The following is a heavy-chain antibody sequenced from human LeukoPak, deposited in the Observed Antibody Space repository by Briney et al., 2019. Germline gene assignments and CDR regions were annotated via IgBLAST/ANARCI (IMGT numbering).Heavy chain of an antibody. CDR3: ARAMRSGYDY. D-gene: IGHD5-12*01. Sequence: GGSLRLSCAASGFTFSSSWMTWVRQAPGKGLEWVAHIKEDGSDKYYVDSVTGRFTISRDNTENSLYLQMNSLRDEDTAVYYCARAMRSGYDYWGQGTLVTVSS. J-gene: IGHJ4*02. V-gene: IGHV3-7*02. CDR1: GFTFSSSW. CDR2: IKEDGSDK.